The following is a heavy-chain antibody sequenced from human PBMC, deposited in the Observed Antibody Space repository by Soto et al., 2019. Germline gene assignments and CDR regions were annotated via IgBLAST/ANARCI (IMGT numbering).Heavy chain of an antibody. CDR1: GGSFSGYY. CDR3: ARVETTGSGAFDI. J-gene: IGHJ3*02. Sequence: QVQLQQWGAGLLKPSETLSLTCAVYGGSFSGYYWSWIRQPPGKGLEWIGEINHSGSTNYNPSLKSRVTISVDTSKNQFSLQLSSVTAADTAVYYCARVETTGSGAFDIWGQGTMVTVSS. D-gene: IGHD4-4*01. CDR2: INHSGST. V-gene: IGHV4-34*01.